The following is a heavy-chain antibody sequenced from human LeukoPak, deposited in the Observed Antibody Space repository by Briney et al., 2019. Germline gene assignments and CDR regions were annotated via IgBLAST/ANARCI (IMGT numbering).Heavy chain of an antibody. CDR3: AIGIGAQRFLGWASPPSPYYFDY. CDR2: ISAYNGNT. D-gene: IGHD3-3*01. Sequence: ASVKVSCKASGYTFTSYGISWVRQAPGQGLEWMGWISAYNGNTNYAQKLQGRVTMTTDTSTSTAYMELRSLRSDDTAVYYCAIGIGAQRFLGWASPPSPYYFDYWGQGTLVTVSS. J-gene: IGHJ4*02. V-gene: IGHV1-18*01. CDR1: GYTFTSYG.